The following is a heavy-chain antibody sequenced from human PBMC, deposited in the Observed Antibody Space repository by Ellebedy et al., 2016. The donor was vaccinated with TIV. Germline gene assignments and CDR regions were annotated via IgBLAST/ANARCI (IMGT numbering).Heavy chain of an antibody. Sequence: GGSLRLSCAASGFTFNSYWMSWVRQAPGKGLEWVANTNQDGSKRYYVDSVKGRFTISRDNAKTSLYLQMNSLRAEDTAMYYCATDGSYGDYRSPTHAFEMWGQGTVVTVSS. CDR1: GFTFNSYW. CDR3: ATDGSYGDYRSPTHAFEM. V-gene: IGHV3-7*04. CDR2: TNQDGSKR. J-gene: IGHJ3*02. D-gene: IGHD4-17*01.